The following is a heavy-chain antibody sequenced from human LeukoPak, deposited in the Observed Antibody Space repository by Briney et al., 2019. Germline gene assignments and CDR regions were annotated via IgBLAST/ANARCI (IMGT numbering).Heavy chain of an antibody. CDR3: AKDLGVPAGYFDS. D-gene: IGHD2-2*01. CDR1: GFTFRTYG. V-gene: IGHV3-30*02. Sequence: GGSLRLSCAASGFTFRTYGMHWVRQAPGKGLEWVAFIRHDGTNKYYADSVKGRFTISRDNSKNTMYLQMNSLRGEDTTVYYCAKDLGVPAGYFDSWGQGTPVTVSS. CDR2: IRHDGTNK. J-gene: IGHJ4*02.